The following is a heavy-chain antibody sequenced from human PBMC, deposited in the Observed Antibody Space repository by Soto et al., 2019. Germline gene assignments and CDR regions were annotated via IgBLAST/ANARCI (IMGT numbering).Heavy chain of an antibody. D-gene: IGHD1-1*01. CDR1: GLNFDDYY. J-gene: IGHJ4*02. CDR3: ARSRYNDY. V-gene: IGHV3-11*06. CDR2: ISDSGSRT. Sequence: PGGSLRLSCVVSGLNFDDYYMTWIRQAPGKGLEWVSYISDSGSRTNYADSVKGRFTISRDNAKNSLYLQMNSLGAEDTAVYYCARSRYNDYWGQGTLVTVSS.